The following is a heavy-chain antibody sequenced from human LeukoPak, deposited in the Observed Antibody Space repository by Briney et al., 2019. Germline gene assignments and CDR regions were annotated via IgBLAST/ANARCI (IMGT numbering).Heavy chain of an antibody. J-gene: IGHJ4*02. CDR2: ISSSSTV. V-gene: IGHV3-48*01. CDR3: ARDLRSSGWYYFDY. D-gene: IGHD6-19*01. CDR1: GFTFSTYS. Sequence: GGSLRLSCAASGFTFSTYSMNWVRQAPGKGLEWVSYISSSSTVFYADSVKGRFTISRDNAKNSLYLQMNGLRADDTAVYYCARDLRSSGWYYFDYWGQGTLVTVSS.